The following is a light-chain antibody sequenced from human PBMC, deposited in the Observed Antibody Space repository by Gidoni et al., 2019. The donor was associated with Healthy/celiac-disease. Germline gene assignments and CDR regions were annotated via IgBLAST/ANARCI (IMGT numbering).Light chain of an antibody. Sequence: QSALTQPASVSGSPGQSITISCTGTSSDVGGYNYVSWYQQHPGKAPKLMIYEVRNRPSGVPNRFSGSKSGNTASLTISGLQAEDEADYYCSSYTSSSPVVFGGGTKLTV. J-gene: IGLJ2*01. CDR1: SSDVGGYNY. CDR2: EVR. V-gene: IGLV2-14*01. CDR3: SSYTSSSPVV.